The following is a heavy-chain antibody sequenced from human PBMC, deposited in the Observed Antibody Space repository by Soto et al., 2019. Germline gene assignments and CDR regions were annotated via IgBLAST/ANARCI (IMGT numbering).Heavy chain of an antibody. CDR1: EFTLEPYG. J-gene: IGHJ3*01. Sequence: EVKVVESGGGLTRPGESLTLSCIGYEFTLEPYGMSWVRQVPGRGLEWVSGISWDGGRTGYGDSVKGRITTSRDNAKNTVSLEMTRQRPGDTALYYCVSGIDEVDVWGRGTMVTVSS. V-gene: IGHV3-20*04. CDR3: VSGIDEVDV. D-gene: IGHD6-25*01. CDR2: ISWDGGRT.